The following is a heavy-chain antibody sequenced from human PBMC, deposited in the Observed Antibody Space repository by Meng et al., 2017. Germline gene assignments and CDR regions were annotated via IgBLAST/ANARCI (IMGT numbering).Heavy chain of an antibody. CDR3: AGKVIITEERARYFDY. V-gene: IGHV3-30*04. Sequence: GESLKISCAASGFTFSSYAMHWVRQAPGKGLEWVAVISYDGSNKYYADSVKGRFTISRDNSKNTLYLQMNSLRAEDTAVYYCAGKVIITEERARYFDYWGQGTLVTVSS. CDR2: ISYDGSNK. CDR1: GFTFSSYA. J-gene: IGHJ4*02. D-gene: IGHD3-10*01.